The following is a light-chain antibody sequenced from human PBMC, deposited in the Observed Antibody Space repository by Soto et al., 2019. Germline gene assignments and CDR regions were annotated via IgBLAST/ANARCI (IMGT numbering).Light chain of an antibody. CDR3: QQRSNWPWT. V-gene: IGKV3-11*01. Sequence: EIVLTQSPATLYSSPGERATLSCGASQSVSSLLAWYQQKPGQAPRLLIYAASNRATGIPARFSGSGSGTDFTLTIRTLEPEDFAVYYCQQRSNWPWTFGQGTKVEI. CDR2: AAS. CDR1: QSVSSL. J-gene: IGKJ1*01.